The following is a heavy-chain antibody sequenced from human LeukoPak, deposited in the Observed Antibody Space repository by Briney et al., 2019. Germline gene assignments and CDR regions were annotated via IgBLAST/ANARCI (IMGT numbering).Heavy chain of an antibody. Sequence: GGSLRHSCAASGFTFSSYAMHWVRQAPGKGLEWVAVISYDGSNKYYADSVKGRFTISRDNSKNTLYLQMNSLRAEDTAVYYCARVKGPQDIWGQGTMVTVSS. J-gene: IGHJ3*02. CDR2: ISYDGSNK. CDR1: GFTFSSYA. V-gene: IGHV3-30-3*01. CDR3: ARVKGPQDI.